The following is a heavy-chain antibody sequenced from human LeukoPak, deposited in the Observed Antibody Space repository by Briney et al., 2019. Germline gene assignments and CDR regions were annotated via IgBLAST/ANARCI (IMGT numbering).Heavy chain of an antibody. CDR2: IKQDGSEK. D-gene: IGHD3-16*02. CDR3: ARTPLYGYVWGSYRYQSHEYYFDY. V-gene: IGHV3-7*01. Sequence: GGSLRLSCAASGFTFSSYWMSWVRQAPGKGLEWVANIKQDGSEKYYVDSVKGRFTISRDNAKNSLYLQMNSLRAEDTAVYYCARTPLYGYVWGSYRYQSHEYYFDYWGQGTLVTVSS. J-gene: IGHJ4*02. CDR1: GFTFSSYW.